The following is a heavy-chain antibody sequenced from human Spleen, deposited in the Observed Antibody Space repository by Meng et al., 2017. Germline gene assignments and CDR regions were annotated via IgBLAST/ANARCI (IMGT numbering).Heavy chain of an antibody. Sequence: EGRLVGSGGDLVQPGGSLRLSCAASGFTFNNYAMTWVRQSPGKGLEWVSAIGGGGGTDYADSVKGRFTISRDNSENTLFLQMNSLRPEDTAIYFCVRRAAGNFDYWGQGTLVTVSS. CDR1: GFTFNNYA. V-gene: IGHV3-23*04. CDR2: IGGGGGT. CDR3: VRRAAGNFDY. J-gene: IGHJ4*02. D-gene: IGHD6-13*01.